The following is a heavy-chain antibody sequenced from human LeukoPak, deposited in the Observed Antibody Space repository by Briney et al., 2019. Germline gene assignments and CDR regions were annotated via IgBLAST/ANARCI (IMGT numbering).Heavy chain of an antibody. CDR3: ARDPGWFDP. V-gene: IGHV4-61*02. J-gene: IGHJ5*02. CDR2: IYTSGST. CDR1: GGSISSGSYY. Sequence: SETLSLTCTVSGGSISSGSYYWSWIRQPAGKGLEWIGRIYTSGSTNYNPPLKSRVTISVDTSKNQFSLKLSSVTAADTAVYYCARDPGWFDPWGQGTLVTVSS.